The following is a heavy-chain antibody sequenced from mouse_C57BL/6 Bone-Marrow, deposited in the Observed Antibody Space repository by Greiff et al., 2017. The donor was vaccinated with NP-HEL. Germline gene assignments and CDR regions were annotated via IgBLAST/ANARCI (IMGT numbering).Heavy chain of an antibody. CDR2: IYPGNSDT. J-gene: IGHJ1*03. V-gene: IGHV1-5*01. CDR3: TRRRYYGSLWYFDV. CDR1: GYTFTSYW. D-gene: IGHD1-1*01. Sequence: EVQLQQSGTVLARPGASVKMSCKTSGYTFTSYWMHWVKQRPGQGLEWIGAIYPGNSDTSYNQKFKGKAKLTAVTSASTAYMELSSLTNEDSAVYYCTRRRYYGSLWYFDVWGTGTTVTVSS.